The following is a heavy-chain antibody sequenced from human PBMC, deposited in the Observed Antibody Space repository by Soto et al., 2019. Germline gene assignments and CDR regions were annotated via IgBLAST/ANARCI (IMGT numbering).Heavy chain of an antibody. V-gene: IGHV4-34*01. CDR1: GGFFSGHF. D-gene: IGHD3-22*01. CDR3: ARGISMIVEAQRDAPDKYYFDS. Sequence: LSLTCAVYGGFFSGHFWSWIRQPPLKGLEWIGEINHSGSTNFNPSLKSRVTISVDTSKNQFSLKVNSLTAADTAVYYCARGISMIVEAQRDAPDKYYFDSWGRGTVVTVSS. CDR2: INHSGST. J-gene: IGHJ4*02.